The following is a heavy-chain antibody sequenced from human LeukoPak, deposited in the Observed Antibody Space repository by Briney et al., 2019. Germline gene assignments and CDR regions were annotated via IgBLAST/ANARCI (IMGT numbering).Heavy chain of an antibody. D-gene: IGHD2-2*02. J-gene: IGHJ3*02. CDR2: INPNSGGT. Sequence: ASVKVSCKASGYTFTGYYMHWVRQAPGQGLEWMGWINPNSGGTNYAQKFQGRVTMTRDTSISTAYMELSRLRSDDTAVYYCARGRVYCSSTSCYSRDAFDIWGQGTMVTVSS. V-gene: IGHV1-2*02. CDR1: GYTFTGYY. CDR3: ARGRVYCSSTSCYSRDAFDI.